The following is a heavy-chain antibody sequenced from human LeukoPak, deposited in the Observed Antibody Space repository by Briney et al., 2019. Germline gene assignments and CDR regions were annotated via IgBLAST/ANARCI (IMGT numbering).Heavy chain of an antibody. V-gene: IGHV4-59*08. Sequence: SETLSLTCTVFGGSMSPYHWGWIRQPPGKGLEWTGYIYYSGSTNYNPSLKSRVTISVDTSKNQFSLKLSSVTAADTAIYYCARAVSGRFDYWGQGTLVTVSS. D-gene: IGHD6-19*01. CDR3: ARAVSGRFDY. CDR1: GGSMSPYH. J-gene: IGHJ4*02. CDR2: IYYSGST.